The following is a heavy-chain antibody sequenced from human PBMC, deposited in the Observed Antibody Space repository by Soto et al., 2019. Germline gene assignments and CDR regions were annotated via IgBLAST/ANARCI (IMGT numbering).Heavy chain of an antibody. J-gene: IGHJ3*02. CDR2: INPNSGGT. D-gene: IGHD3-3*01. Sequence: QVQLVQSGAEVKKPGASVKVSCKASGYTFTGYYMHWVRQAPGQGLEWMGWINPNSGGTNYAQKFQGWVTMTRDTSLSTAYMELSRVRSDDTAVYYCARALDYDFWSGYSFDIWGQGTMVTVSS. V-gene: IGHV1-2*04. CDR3: ARALDYDFWSGYSFDI. CDR1: GYTFTGYY.